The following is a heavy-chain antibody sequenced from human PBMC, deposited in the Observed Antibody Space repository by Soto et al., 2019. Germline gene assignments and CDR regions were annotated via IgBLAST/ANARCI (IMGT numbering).Heavy chain of an antibody. Sequence: GASVKVSCKASGGTFSSYAISWVRQAPGQGLEWMGGIIPIFGTANYAQKFQGRLTITADESTSTAYMELSSLRSEDTAVYYCARRAVVTAIENWFDPWGQGTLVTVSS. CDR3: ARRAVVTAIENWFDP. CDR1: GGTFSSYA. J-gene: IGHJ5*02. CDR2: IIPIFGTA. V-gene: IGHV1-69*13. D-gene: IGHD2-21*02.